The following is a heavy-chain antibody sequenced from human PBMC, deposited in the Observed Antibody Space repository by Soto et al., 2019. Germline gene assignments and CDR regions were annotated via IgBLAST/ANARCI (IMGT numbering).Heavy chain of an antibody. CDR3: ARYNWNNTVRYINWIDP. V-gene: IGHV1-8*02. D-gene: IGHD1-20*01. CDR1: GYTFTSYA. J-gene: IGHJ5*02. CDR2: MNPSSGNT. Sequence: ASVKVSCKAFGYTFTSYARHWGRQAPGQRFEWMGWMNPSSGNTGYAQKFQGRVTMTRSTSINTAYMELSSLRSDDTAVYYCARYNWNNTVRYINWIDPWGQGTLVTVYS.